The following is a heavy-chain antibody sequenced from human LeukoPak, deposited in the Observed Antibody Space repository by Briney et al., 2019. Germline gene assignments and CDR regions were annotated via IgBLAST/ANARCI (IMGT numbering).Heavy chain of an antibody. V-gene: IGHV1-2*02. Sequence: ASVKVSCKASGYTFTGYYMHWVRQAPGQGLEWMGWINPNSGGTNYAQKFQGRVTISVDTSKNQFSLKLSSVTAADTAVYYCARQTQVGATRFDYWGQGTLVTVSS. CDR1: GYTFTGYY. CDR2: INPNSGGT. D-gene: IGHD1-26*01. J-gene: IGHJ4*02. CDR3: ARQTQVGATRFDY.